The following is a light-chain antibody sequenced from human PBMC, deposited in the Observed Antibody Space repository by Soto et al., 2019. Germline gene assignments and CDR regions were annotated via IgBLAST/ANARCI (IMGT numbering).Light chain of an antibody. J-gene: IGLJ1*01. CDR3: CSYAGSSTLYV. CDR1: SSDVGSYNL. V-gene: IGLV2-23*01. Sequence: QSVLTQPASVTGSPGQSLPIFCNGTSSDVGSYNLVSWYQQLPGKAPKLMIFGGTKRPSGVSSRFSGSKSGNTASLTISGLQAEDEADYYCCSYAGSSTLYVFGTGTKVTVL. CDR2: GGT.